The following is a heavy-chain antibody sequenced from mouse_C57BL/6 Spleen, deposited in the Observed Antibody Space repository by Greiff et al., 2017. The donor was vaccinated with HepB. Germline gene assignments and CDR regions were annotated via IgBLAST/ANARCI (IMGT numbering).Heavy chain of an antibody. V-gene: IGHV1-55*01. CDR2: IYPGSGST. CDR3: ARDYDYDWAMDY. CDR1: GYTFTSYW. D-gene: IGHD2-4*01. Sequence: QVHVKQPGAELVKPGASVKMSCKASGYTFTSYWITWVKQRPGQGLEWIGDIYPGSGSTNYNEKFKSKATLTVDTSSSTAYMQLSSLTSEDSAVYYCARDYDYDWAMDYWGQGTSVTVSS. J-gene: IGHJ4*01.